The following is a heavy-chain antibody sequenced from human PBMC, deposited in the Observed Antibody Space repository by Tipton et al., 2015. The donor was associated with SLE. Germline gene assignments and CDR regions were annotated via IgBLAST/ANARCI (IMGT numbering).Heavy chain of an antibody. CDR2: IHSHGTT. CDR3: ARFRDEYYYYAMDV. V-gene: IGHV4-61*02. CDR1: GGSITSSNYY. J-gene: IGHJ6*02. Sequence: TLSLTCSVSGGSITSSNYYWNWIRQPAGKGLQWIGRIHSHGTTDYNLSLKSRVTLSIDTSKNHFSLKLNSVTAADTAVYYCARFRDEYYYYAMDVWGQGTTVTVSS.